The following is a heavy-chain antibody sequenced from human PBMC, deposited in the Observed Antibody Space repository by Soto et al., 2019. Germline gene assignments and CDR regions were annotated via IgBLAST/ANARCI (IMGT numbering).Heavy chain of an antibody. Sequence: GGSLRLSCVVSGISFDDYAMHWVRQVPGKGLEWVSGINWDSGDIGYADSVKGRFTISRDNAKNSLYLQMNSLKTEDTALYYCAKDTAPGFYDANGHLDYWGQGTPVTVSS. V-gene: IGHV3-9*01. CDR1: GISFDDYA. CDR3: AKDTAPGFYDANGHLDY. J-gene: IGHJ4*02. CDR2: INWDSGDI. D-gene: IGHD2-8*01.